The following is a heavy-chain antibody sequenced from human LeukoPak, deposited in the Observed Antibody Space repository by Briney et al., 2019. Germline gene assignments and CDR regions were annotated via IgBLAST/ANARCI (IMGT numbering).Heavy chain of an antibody. V-gene: IGHV4-4*07. Sequence: PSETLSLTCTVSGGSISSYSWSWLRQPAGKGLEWIGRIYTSGTTNDNPSLKSRVTISVDKSKNQLSLKLGSVTAADTAVYYCAKDKMDIGSDAFDIWGQGTMLTVSS. CDR3: AKDKMDIGSDAFDI. CDR1: GGSISSYS. D-gene: IGHD1-14*01. CDR2: IYTSGTT. J-gene: IGHJ3*02.